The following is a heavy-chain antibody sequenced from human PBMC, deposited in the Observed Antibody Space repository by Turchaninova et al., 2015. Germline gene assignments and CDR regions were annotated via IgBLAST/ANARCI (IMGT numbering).Heavy chain of an antibody. CDR3: ARDFRGYSYGEFDY. V-gene: IGHV4-39*07. D-gene: IGHD5-18*01. CDR2: FYYGGNT. CDR1: GGSISSGSYY. Sequence: QLQLQESGPGLVKPSETLSLPCTVSGGSISSGSYYWGWIRQPPGKGLEWFGSFYYGGNTYYNPALKSRVTISVDTSKNQFSLKVSSVTAADTAVYYCARDFRGYSYGEFDYWGQGTLVTVSS. J-gene: IGHJ4*02.